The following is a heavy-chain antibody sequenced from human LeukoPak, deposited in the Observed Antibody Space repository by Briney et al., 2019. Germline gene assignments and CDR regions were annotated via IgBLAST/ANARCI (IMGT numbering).Heavy chain of an antibody. CDR3: AREYYDFWSGYYKPSRYYYYMDV. D-gene: IGHD3-3*01. Sequence: ASVKVSCKASGYTFTSYYMHWVRQAPGQGLEWMGIINPSGGSTSYAQKFQGRVTMTRDTSTSTVYMELSSLRPEDTAVYYCAREYYDFWSGYYKPSRYYYYMDVWGKGTTVTVSS. CDR2: INPSGGST. J-gene: IGHJ6*03. V-gene: IGHV1-46*01. CDR1: GYTFTSYY.